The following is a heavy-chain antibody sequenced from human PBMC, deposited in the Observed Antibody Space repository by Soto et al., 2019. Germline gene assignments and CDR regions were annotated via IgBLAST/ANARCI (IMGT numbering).Heavy chain of an antibody. V-gene: IGHV4-30-2*01. Sequence: SETLSLTCAVSGGSISSGGYSWSWIRQPPGKGLEWIGYIYHSGSTYYNPSLKSRVTISVDRSKNQFSLKLSSVTAADTTVYYCARAALWFGELLPNWFDPWGQGTLVTVSS. D-gene: IGHD3-10*01. CDR3: ARAALWFGELLPNWFDP. CDR2: IYHSGST. CDR1: GGSISSGGYS. J-gene: IGHJ5*02.